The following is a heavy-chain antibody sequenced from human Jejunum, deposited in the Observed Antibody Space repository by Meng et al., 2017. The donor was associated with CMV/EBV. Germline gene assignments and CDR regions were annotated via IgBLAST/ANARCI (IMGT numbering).Heavy chain of an antibody. Sequence: SGFTFSDYQMTLIRQAPGKGLEWVSYISSGGAVYYADSVKGRFTISRDNAKSSLYLQMNSLRAEDMAVYYCARGWRFGGPHYFDFWGQGTLVTVSS. V-gene: IGHV3-11*01. J-gene: IGHJ4*02. CDR1: GFTFSDYQ. CDR3: ARGWRFGGPHYFDF. CDR2: ISSGGAV. D-gene: IGHD3-10*01.